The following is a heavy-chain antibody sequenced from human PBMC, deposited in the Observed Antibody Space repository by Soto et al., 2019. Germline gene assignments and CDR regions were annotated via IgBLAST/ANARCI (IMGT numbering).Heavy chain of an antibody. V-gene: IGHV3-30*03. J-gene: IGHJ6*02. CDR3: ARAGYASSWSTDFYYAMDV. Sequence: GSLRLAGAASVFTFSNYGVHWVRQAPGKGLEWVAVISYDGSDKYQADSVKGRFTISRDNSKNTLFLQMNHLRPEDTVVYYCARAGYASSWSTDFYYAMDVWGQGTRVTVS. CDR2: ISYDGSDK. CDR1: VFTFSNYG. D-gene: IGHD6-19*01.